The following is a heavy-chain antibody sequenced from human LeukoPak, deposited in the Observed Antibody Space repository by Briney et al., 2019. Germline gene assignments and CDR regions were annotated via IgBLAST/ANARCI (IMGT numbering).Heavy chain of an antibody. D-gene: IGHD5-18*01. CDR2: IYHSGST. V-gene: IGHV4-38-2*02. CDR1: GYSISSGYY. Sequence: SETLSLTCTVSGYSISSGYYWGWIRQPPGKGLEWIGSIYHSGSTYYNPSLKSRVTISVDTSKNQFSLKLSSVTAADTAVYYCATLYSSYGGKWGQGTLVTVSS. J-gene: IGHJ4*02. CDR3: ATLYSSYGGK.